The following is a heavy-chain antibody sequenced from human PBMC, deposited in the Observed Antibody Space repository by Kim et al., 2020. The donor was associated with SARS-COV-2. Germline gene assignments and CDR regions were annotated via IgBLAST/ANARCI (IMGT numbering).Heavy chain of an antibody. V-gene: IGHV4-39*01. CDR3: ARHKAKPRIRIAAAGLNWFDP. J-gene: IGHJ5*02. CDR2: IYYSGST. Sequence: SETLSLTCTVSGGSISSSSYYWGWIRQPPGKGLEWIGSIYYSGSTYYNPSLKSRVTISVDTSKNQFSLKLSSVTAADTAVYYCARHKAKPRIRIAAAGLNWFDPWGQGTLVTVSS. CDR1: GGSISSSSYY. D-gene: IGHD6-13*01.